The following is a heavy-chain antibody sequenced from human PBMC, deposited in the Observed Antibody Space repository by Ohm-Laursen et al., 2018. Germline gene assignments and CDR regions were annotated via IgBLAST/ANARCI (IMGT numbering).Heavy chain of an antibody. CDR2: ISPNSGDT. V-gene: IGHV1-2*02. Sequence: SVKVSCKASGFTFSNHYMHWMRQAPGQGLEWVGWISPNSGDTNYAQKFQGRVTMTRDTSTSTAYMELSRLRSDDTAMYYCATVTGYSSGWYIDYWGQGTLVTVSS. CDR3: ATVTGYSSGWYIDY. D-gene: IGHD6-19*01. J-gene: IGHJ4*02. CDR1: GFTFSNHY.